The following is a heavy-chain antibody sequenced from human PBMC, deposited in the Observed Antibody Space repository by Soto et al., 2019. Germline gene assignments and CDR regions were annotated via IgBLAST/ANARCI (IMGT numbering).Heavy chain of an antibody. CDR3: AKASGESYPGSRVFDF. V-gene: IGHV3-23*01. Sequence: LRLSCAASGFTFSSYAMAWVRQAPGEGLEWVSVITYSGGATLHADSVKGRFTISRDNSKNTVYLQMSSLRAEDTAIYYCAKASGESYPGSRVFDFWGEAALVTRFS. CDR2: ITYSGGAT. CDR1: GFTFSSYA. J-gene: IGHJ5*01. D-gene: IGHD3-10*01.